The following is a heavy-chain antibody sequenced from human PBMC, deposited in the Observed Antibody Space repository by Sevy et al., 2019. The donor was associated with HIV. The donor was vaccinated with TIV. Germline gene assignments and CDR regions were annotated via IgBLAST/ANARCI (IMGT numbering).Heavy chain of an antibody. V-gene: IGHV3-74*01. Sequence: GGSLRLSCAASGFTFSSYWMHWVRQAPGKGLVWVSRINSDGSNTGYADSVKGRFTISRDNAKNTLYLHMNSLRAEDTAVYYCAREYFDWSPHDWYFDLWGRGTLDTVSS. J-gene: IGHJ2*01. CDR2: INSDGSNT. CDR1: GFTFSSYW. D-gene: IGHD3-9*01. CDR3: AREYFDWSPHDWYFDL.